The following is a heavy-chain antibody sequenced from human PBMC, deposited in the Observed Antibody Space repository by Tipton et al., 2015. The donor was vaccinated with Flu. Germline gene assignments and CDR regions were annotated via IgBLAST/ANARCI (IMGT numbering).Heavy chain of an antibody. CDR2: IRYGGGS. CDR3: ACRGSCYH. D-gene: IGHD1-26*01. J-gene: IGHJ4*02. CDR1: GGSISTSGYY. Sequence: TLSLTCTVSGGSISTSGYYWGWIRQPPGKGLEWIGSIRYGGGSYYTPSLKSRVTMSVDTSKNQFSLKLSSVTAADTAVYYCACRGSCYHWGQGTLVTVSS. V-gene: IGHV4-39*07.